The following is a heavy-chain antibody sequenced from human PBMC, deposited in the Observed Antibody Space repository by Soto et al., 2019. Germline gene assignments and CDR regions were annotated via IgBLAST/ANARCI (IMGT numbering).Heavy chain of an antibody. CDR3: ARQGSY. Sequence: QLQLQESGPGLVKPSETLSLTCNVSGVSISDTSYYWGWIRHPPGKGLEWIGTIYFNGNTFYNPSLKSRLTISVDTSKNQFSLRLTSVTAADTAVYYCARQGSYWGQGTLVAVSS. CDR2: IYFNGNT. CDR1: GVSISDTSYY. V-gene: IGHV4-39*01. J-gene: IGHJ4*02.